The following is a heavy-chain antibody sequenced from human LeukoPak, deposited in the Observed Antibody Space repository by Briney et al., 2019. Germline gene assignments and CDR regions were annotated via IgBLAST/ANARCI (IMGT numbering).Heavy chain of an antibody. V-gene: IGHV3-7*03. CDR2: INQDGSEK. CDR1: GITFSRFW. CDR3: AKDHDSSGYYLEGVYFDY. J-gene: IGHJ4*02. D-gene: IGHD3-22*01. Sequence: PGGSLRLSCAASGITFSRFWMSWVRQAPGKGLQWVANINQDGSEKHYVDSVKGRFTIPRDNAENSLYLQMNSLRAEDTAVYYCAKDHDSSGYYLEGVYFDYWGQGTLVTVSS.